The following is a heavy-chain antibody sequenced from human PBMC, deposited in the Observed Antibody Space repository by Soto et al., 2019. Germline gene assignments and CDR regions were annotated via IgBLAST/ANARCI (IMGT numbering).Heavy chain of an antibody. Sequence: QVQLVESGGGVVQPGRSLRLSCAASGFTFSSYGMHWVRQAPGKGLEWVAVISYDGSNKYYADSVKGRFTISRDNSKNTLYLQMNSLRAEDTAVYYCAKVFSFDYWGQGTLVTVSS. D-gene: IGHD3-9*01. CDR2: ISYDGSNK. J-gene: IGHJ4*02. V-gene: IGHV3-30*18. CDR3: AKVFSFDY. CDR1: GFTFSSYG.